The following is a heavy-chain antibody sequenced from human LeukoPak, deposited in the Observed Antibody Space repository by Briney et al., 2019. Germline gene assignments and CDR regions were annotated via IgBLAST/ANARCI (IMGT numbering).Heavy chain of an antibody. D-gene: IGHD3-10*01. CDR2: ISAYNGNT. CDR3: ARDRGYYYGSGSYYRRNWFDP. CDR1: GYTFTSYG. Sequence: ASVKVSCKAYGYTFTSYGIIWVRQAPGQGLEWMGWISAYNGNTNYAQKFQGRVTMTSDTYTSTVAMELRSLRSDDTAVYYCARDRGYYYGSGSYYRRNWFDPWGQGTLVTVSS. J-gene: IGHJ5*02. V-gene: IGHV1-18*04.